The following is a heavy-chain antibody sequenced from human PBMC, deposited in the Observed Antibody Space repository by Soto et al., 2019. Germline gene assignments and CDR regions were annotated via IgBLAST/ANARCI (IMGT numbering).Heavy chain of an antibody. CDR3: AKGYYVWGTYRERNYFDY. J-gene: IGHJ4*02. CDR1: AFTFSSYD. CDR2: ISFDGSET. V-gene: IGHV3-30*18. D-gene: IGHD3-16*02. Sequence: PGGSLRLSCAASAFTFSSYDIHWVRQAPGKGLEWVALISFDGSETYYADSVKGRFTISRDNPKNTLFLQMTSLRPDDTAVYYCAKGYYVWGTYRERNYFDYWGQGSLVTVAS.